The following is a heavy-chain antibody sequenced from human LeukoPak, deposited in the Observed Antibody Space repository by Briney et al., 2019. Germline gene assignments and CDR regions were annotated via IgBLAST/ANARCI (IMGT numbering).Heavy chain of an antibody. D-gene: IGHD3-22*01. CDR1: GFTSSSYE. J-gene: IGHJ4*02. CDR3: ARFYYYDSSGSHPFDY. Sequence: PGGSLRLSCAASGFTSSSYEMNWVRQAPGKGLEWVSYISSSGSTIYYADSVKGRFTISRDNAKNSLYLQMNSLRAEDTAVYYCARFYYYDSSGSHPFDYWGQGTLVTVSS. CDR2: ISSSGSTI. V-gene: IGHV3-48*03.